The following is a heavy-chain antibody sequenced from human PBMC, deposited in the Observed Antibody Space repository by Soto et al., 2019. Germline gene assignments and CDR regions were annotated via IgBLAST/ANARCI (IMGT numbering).Heavy chain of an antibody. V-gene: IGHV3-7*03. J-gene: IGHJ4*02. CDR2: IKPDGSTI. CDR3: ARAGLPDY. D-gene: IGHD2-15*01. Sequence: EVQLVESGGVLVQPGGSLRLSCAASGFNGNDYWIRWVRQAPGKGLEWLANIKPDGSTIYYVDSVKGRFTVSSDNAKNSMYLQLNSLSAEDPPLYYGARAGLPDYWGQGTLVTVSS. CDR1: GFNGNDYW.